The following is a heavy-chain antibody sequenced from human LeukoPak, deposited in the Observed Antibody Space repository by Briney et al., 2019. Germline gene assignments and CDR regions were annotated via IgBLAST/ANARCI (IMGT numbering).Heavy chain of an antibody. D-gene: IGHD3-10*01. Sequence: GGSLRLSCAASGFTFSNYAMHWVRQAPGKGLEWVAVVFFDGTIQYYADAVKGRFTISRDNSKNTLYLQMNSLRAEDTAVYYCAKDVGYYGSGSYYTIVYYYYYMDVWGKGTTVTISS. CDR2: VFFDGTIQ. V-gene: IGHV3-30*04. CDR3: AKDVGYYGSGSYYTIVYYYYYMDV. J-gene: IGHJ6*03. CDR1: GFTFSNYA.